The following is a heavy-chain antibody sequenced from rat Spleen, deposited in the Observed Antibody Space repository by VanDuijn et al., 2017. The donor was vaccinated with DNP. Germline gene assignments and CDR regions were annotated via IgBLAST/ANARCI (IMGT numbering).Heavy chain of an antibody. J-gene: IGHJ4*01. Sequence: EVQLVESGGGLVQSGRSLKVSCAASGFTFSDYNMAWVRQAPKKSLEWVATITYDGSKTYYRDSVKGRFTISRDNAKSTLYLQMDSLRSEDTATYYCTTHGSIATISTGAMDVWGQGTSVTVSS. CDR1: GFTFSDYN. V-gene: IGHV5S10*01. CDR2: ITYDGSKT. CDR3: TTHGSIATISTGAMDV. D-gene: IGHD1-2*01.